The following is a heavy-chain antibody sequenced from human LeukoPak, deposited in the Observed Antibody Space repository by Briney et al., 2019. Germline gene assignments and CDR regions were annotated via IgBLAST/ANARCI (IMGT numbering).Heavy chain of an antibody. Sequence: PGGSLRLSCSASGFSFSTHNMHWFRQAPGKGPDFVSGITSDGENTDYLDFVKGRFTITRDNSKNTLYLHMTSLRPEDTAVYFCVKGRYGTGWDFWGPGTLVIVSS. CDR2: ITSDGENT. CDR1: GFSFSTHN. D-gene: IGHD3-10*01. V-gene: IGHV3-64D*06. CDR3: VKGRYGTGWDF. J-gene: IGHJ4*02.